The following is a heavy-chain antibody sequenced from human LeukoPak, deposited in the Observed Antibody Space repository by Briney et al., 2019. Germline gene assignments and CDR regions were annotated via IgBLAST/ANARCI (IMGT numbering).Heavy chain of an antibody. V-gene: IGHV1-69*01. Sequence: SVKVSCKASGGTFSSYAISWVRQAPGQGLEWMGGIIPIFGTANYAQRFQGRVTITADESTSTAYMELSSLRSEDTAVYYCARDGSRYYDSSGYYYFDYWGQGTLVTVSS. J-gene: IGHJ4*02. CDR2: IIPIFGTA. D-gene: IGHD3-22*01. CDR1: GGTFSSYA. CDR3: ARDGSRYYDSSGYYYFDY.